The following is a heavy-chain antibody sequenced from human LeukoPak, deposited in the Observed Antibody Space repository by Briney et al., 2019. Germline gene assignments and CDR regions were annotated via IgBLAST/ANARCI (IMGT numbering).Heavy chain of an antibody. D-gene: IGHD6-19*01. CDR3: ARRGSGWYPLDY. CDR1: SGSISTSNYY. J-gene: IGHJ4*02. CDR2: IFYSGST. V-gene: IGHV4-39*01. Sequence: SETLSLTCTVSSGSISTSNYYWGWVRQPPGKALEWIGNIFYSGSTYYSPSLKSRVTISVDTSKNQFSLKLSSVTAADTAVYYCARRGSGWYPLDYWGQGTLVTVSS.